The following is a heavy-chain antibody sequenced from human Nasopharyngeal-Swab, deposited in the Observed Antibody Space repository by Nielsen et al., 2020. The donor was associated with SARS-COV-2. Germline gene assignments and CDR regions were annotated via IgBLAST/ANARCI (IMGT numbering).Heavy chain of an antibody. CDR1: GFTFSSYI. CDR3: ARENYDFWSGYLDYYYYYGMDV. CDR2: ISSSSSYI. Sequence: GESLKISCAASGFTFSSYIMNWVRQAPGKGLEWVSSISSSSSYIYYADSVKGRFTISRDNAKNSLYLQMNSLRAEDTAVYYCARENYDFWSGYLDYYYYYGMDVWGQGTTVTVSS. V-gene: IGHV3-21*01. D-gene: IGHD3-3*01. J-gene: IGHJ6*02.